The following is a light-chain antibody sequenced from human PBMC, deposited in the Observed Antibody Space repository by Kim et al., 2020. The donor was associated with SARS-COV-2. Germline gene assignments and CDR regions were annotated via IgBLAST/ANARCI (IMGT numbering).Light chain of an antibody. Sequence: DIQLTQSPSSVSASVGDSVTITCQASQDIRKFLNWYQHKPGKAPELLISDASTLRTGVPSRFSGSASGTHFTFTISNLQPEDIATYYCQQYNNLPAITFGQVTRLEIK. CDR3: QQYNNLPAIT. CDR1: QDIRKF. J-gene: IGKJ5*01. V-gene: IGKV1-33*01. CDR2: DAS.